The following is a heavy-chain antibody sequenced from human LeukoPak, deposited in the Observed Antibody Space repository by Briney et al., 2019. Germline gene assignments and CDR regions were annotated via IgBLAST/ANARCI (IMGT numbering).Heavy chain of an antibody. Sequence: GASVKVSFKASGYTFTSYYMHWVRQAPGQGLEWMGGIIPIFGTANYAQKFQGRVTITADESTSTAYMELSNLRSEDTAVYYCARSGGSSGYYYYYYYYGMDVWGQGTTVTVSS. CDR2: IIPIFGTA. D-gene: IGHD3-22*01. V-gene: IGHV1-69*13. J-gene: IGHJ6*02. CDR1: GYTFTSYY. CDR3: ARSGGSSGYYYYYYYYGMDV.